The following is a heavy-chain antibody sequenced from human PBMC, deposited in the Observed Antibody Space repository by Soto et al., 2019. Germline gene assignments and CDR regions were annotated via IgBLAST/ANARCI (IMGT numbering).Heavy chain of an antibody. CDR2: IYYSGST. D-gene: IGHD6-13*01. CDR3: ARHVGRLAAAGWGNYYYGMDV. J-gene: IGHJ6*02. CDR1: GGSISSSSYY. V-gene: IGHV4-39*01. Sequence: SETLSLTFTVSGGSISSSSYYWGWIRQPPGKGLEWIGSIYYSGSTYYNPSLKSRVTISVDTSKNQFSLKLSSVTAADTAVYYCARHVGRLAAAGWGNYYYGMDVWGQGTTVTVSS.